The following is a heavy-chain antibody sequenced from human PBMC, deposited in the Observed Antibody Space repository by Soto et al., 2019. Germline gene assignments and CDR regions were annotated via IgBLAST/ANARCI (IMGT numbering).Heavy chain of an antibody. CDR2: IYWDDDK. V-gene: IGHV2-5*02. D-gene: IGHD1-1*01. CDR1: GFSLSTGAVG. Sequence: QITLKESGPTLVKPTQTLTLTCTFSGFSLSTGAVGVGWIRQPPGKALEWLALIYWDDDKHYSPSRKSRLTITKDTSKNQVVLTMTHMDPVDTATYYCAHSNWRDPVYDWGQGTLVTVSS. CDR3: AHSNWRDPVYD. J-gene: IGHJ4*02.